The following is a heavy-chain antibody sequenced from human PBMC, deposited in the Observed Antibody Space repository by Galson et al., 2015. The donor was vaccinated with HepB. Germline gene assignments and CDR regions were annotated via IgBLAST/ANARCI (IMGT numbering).Heavy chain of an antibody. Sequence: SLRLSCAAYGFTFSSYGMHWVRQAPGKGLEWVAVISYDGSNKYYADSVKGRFTISRDNSKNTLYLQMNSLRAEDTAVYYCAKWRGYSGYDYRGFDYWGQGTLVTVSS. J-gene: IGHJ4*02. CDR3: AKWRGYSGYDYRGFDY. D-gene: IGHD5-12*01. CDR1: GFTFSSYG. V-gene: IGHV3-30*18. CDR2: ISYDGSNK.